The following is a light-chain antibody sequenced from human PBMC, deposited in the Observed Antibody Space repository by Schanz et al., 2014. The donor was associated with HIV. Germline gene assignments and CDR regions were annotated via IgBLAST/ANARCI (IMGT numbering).Light chain of an antibody. Sequence: QSALTQPASVSGSPGQSITISCSGTSSDIGAFDYVSWYQQYPGKAPKLIVYGVSDRPSGLSYRFSGSKSGNTASLTISGLQAEDEADYYCSSYTSSNTWVFGGGTKLTVL. CDR2: GVS. J-gene: IGLJ3*02. V-gene: IGLV2-14*03. CDR1: SSDIGAFDY. CDR3: SSYTSSNTWV.